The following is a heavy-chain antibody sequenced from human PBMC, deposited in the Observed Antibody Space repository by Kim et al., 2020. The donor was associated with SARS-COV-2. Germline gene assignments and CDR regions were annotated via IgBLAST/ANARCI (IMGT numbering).Heavy chain of an antibody. CDR2: IKQDGSEK. J-gene: IGHJ6*02. D-gene: IGHD5-12*01. CDR3: AREGSGYVGGDFYFYYGMDV. CDR1: GFTSSNYW. V-gene: IGHV3-7*01. Sequence: GSLRLSCTASGFTSSNYWMSWVRQAPGKGLEWVANIKQDGSEKYYVDSVKGRFTISRDNAKNSLYLQMNSLRAEDTAVYYCAREGSGYVGGDFYFYYGMDVWGQGTTVTVSS.